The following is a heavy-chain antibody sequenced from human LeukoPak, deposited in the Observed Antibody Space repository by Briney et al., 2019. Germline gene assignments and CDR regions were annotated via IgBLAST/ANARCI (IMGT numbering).Heavy chain of an antibody. Sequence: PSETLSLTCTVSGYSISSGYYWGWIRQPPGKGLEWIGSIYHSGSTYYNPSLKSRVTISVDTSKNQFSLKLSSVTAADTAVYYCARDKWLECFDPWGQGTLVTVSS. CDR3: ARDKWLECFDP. J-gene: IGHJ5*02. D-gene: IGHD5-12*01. CDR1: GYSISSGYY. CDR2: IYHSGST. V-gene: IGHV4-38-2*02.